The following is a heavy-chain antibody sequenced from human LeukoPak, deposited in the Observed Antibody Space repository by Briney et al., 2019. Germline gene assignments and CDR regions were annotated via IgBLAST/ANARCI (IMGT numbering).Heavy chain of an antibody. CDR1: GVSISSSTYY. CDR3: ARHPYGDYVFDY. J-gene: IGHJ4*02. CDR2: IYYSVST. Sequence: SETLSLTCTVSGVSISSSTYYWGWIRQPPGKGLEWIGSIYYSVSTYYNPSLRSRVTISVDTSKNQFSLRQSSVTAADTAVYYCARHPYGDYVFDYWGQGSLVTVSS. V-gene: IGHV4-39*01. D-gene: IGHD4-17*01.